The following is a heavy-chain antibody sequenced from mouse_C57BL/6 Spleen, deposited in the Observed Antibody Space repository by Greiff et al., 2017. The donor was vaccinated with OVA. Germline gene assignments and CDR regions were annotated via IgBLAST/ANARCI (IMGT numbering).Heavy chain of an antibody. J-gene: IGHJ4*01. CDR2: IDPEDGDT. CDR3: TTERTIVTTGYYAMDY. V-gene: IGHV14-1*01. CDR1: GFNIKDYY. D-gene: IGHD2-12*01. Sequence: EVQLQASGAELVRPGASVKLSCTASGFNIKDYYMHWVKQRPEQGLEWIGRIDPEDGDTEYAPKFQGKATMTADTSSNTAYLQLSSLTSEDTAVYYCTTERTIVTTGYYAMDYWGQGTSVTVSS.